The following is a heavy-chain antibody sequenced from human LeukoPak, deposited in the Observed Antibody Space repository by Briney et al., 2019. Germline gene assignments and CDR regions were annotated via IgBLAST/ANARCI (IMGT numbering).Heavy chain of an antibody. J-gene: IGHJ6*03. CDR1: GFTFSSYW. CDR3: ASICSSTSCYSRYYYYYYYMDV. V-gene: IGHV3-7*01. D-gene: IGHD2-2*01. CDR2: IKQDGSEK. Sequence: PGGSLRLSCAASGFTFSSYWMSWVRQAPGKGLEWVGNIKQDGSEKYYVDSVKGRCTISRDNANNSLYLQMNSLRAEDTAVYYCASICSSTSCYSRYYYYYYYMDVWGKGTPVTVSS.